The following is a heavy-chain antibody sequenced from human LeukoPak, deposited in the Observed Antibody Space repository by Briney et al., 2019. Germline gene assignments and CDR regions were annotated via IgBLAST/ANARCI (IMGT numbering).Heavy chain of an antibody. CDR3: ARDLEGDSSGYYYGPGYFQH. CDR2: INHSGST. D-gene: IGHD3-22*01. Sequence: SETLSLTCTVSGYSISSGYYWSWIRQPPGKGLEWIGEINHSGSTNYNPSLKSRVTISVDTSKNQFSLKLSSVTAADTAVYYCARDLEGDSSGYYYGPGYFQHWGQGTLVTVSS. J-gene: IGHJ1*01. CDR1: GYSISSGYY. V-gene: IGHV4-38-2*02.